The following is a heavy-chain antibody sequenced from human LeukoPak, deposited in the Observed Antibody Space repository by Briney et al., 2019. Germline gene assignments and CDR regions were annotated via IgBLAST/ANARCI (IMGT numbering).Heavy chain of an antibody. Sequence: GGSLRLSCAASGFTFSSYSMNWVRQAPGKGLEWVSSISSSSYIYYADSVKGRFTISRDNAKNTLYLQMNSLRAEDTAVYYCARDVGTVWYYYDSSGYPGRSDYWGQGTLVTVSS. J-gene: IGHJ4*02. CDR2: ISSSSYI. D-gene: IGHD3-22*01. CDR1: GFTFSSYS. V-gene: IGHV3-21*01. CDR3: ARDVGTVWYYYDSSGYPGRSDY.